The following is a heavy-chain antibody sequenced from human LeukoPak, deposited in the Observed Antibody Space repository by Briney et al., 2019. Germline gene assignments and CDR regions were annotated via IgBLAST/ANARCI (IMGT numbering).Heavy chain of an antibody. CDR2: IYTSGST. Sequence: SETLSLTCTVSGGSIISGSYYWSWLRQPAGKGLEWIGRIYTSGSTNYNPSLKSRVTISVDTSKNQSSLKLSSVTAADTAVYYCARGLSGSSTARRSNYYYYYMDVRGKGTTVTVSS. D-gene: IGHD6-6*01. V-gene: IGHV4-61*02. J-gene: IGHJ6*03. CDR3: ARGLSGSSTARRSNYYYYYMDV. CDR1: GGSIISGSYY.